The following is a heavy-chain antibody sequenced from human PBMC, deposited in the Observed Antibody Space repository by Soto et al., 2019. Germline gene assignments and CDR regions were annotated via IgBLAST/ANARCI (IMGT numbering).Heavy chain of an antibody. Sequence: VQLVESGGGLVKPGGSLRLSCAASGFTFSSYSMNWVRQAPGKGLEWVSSISSSSSYIYYADSVKGRFTISRDNAKNSLYLQMNSLRAEDTAVYYCARDSTEYSSSSPFDYWGQGTLVTVSS. J-gene: IGHJ4*02. V-gene: IGHV3-21*01. CDR3: ARDSTEYSSSSPFDY. CDR2: ISSSSSYI. CDR1: GFTFSSYS. D-gene: IGHD6-6*01.